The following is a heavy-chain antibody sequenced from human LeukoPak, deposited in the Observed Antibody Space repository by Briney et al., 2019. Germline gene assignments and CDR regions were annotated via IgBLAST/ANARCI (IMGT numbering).Heavy chain of an antibody. V-gene: IGHV4-4*07. CDR3: AREISGTYYNPLGYMDV. J-gene: IGHJ6*03. CDR1: GGSIGIYY. CDR2: IFTSGIA. Sequence: SETLSLTCTVSGGSIGIYYWNWIRQPAGKGLEWIGRIFTSGIADYNPSLKSRVTMSVDTSKNQFSLNLSSVTAADTAVYYCAREISGTYYNPLGYMDVWGKGTTVTVSS. D-gene: IGHD3-10*01.